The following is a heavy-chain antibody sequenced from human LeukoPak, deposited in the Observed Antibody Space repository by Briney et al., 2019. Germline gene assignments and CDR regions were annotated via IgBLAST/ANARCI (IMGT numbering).Heavy chain of an antibody. CDR3: ARGGVRGGSDY. D-gene: IGHD3-10*01. J-gene: IGHJ4*02. CDR1: GGSISSGSYY. Sequence: PSQTLSLTCTVSGGSISSGSYYWSWIRQPAGKGLEWIGRIYTSGSTNYNPSLKSRVTISVDTSKNQFSLKLSSVTAADTAVYYCARGGVRGGSDYWGQGTLVTVSS. V-gene: IGHV4-61*02. CDR2: IYTSGST.